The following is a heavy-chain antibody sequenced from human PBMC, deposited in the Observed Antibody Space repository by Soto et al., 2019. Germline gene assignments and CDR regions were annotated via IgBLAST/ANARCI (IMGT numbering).Heavy chain of an antibody. V-gene: IGHV3-23*01. J-gene: IGHJ6*02. CDR1: GFTFSSYA. CDR2: MSGSGGST. Sequence: EVQLLESGGGLVQPGGSLRLSCAASGFTFSSYAMRWVRQDPGKGLEWVSAMSGSGGSTYYADYVKGRFTISRDNYKNTLYLQMNSLIAEDTAVYYCAKEAHYYCGMDVWGQGTTVTVSS. CDR3: AKEAHYYCGMDV.